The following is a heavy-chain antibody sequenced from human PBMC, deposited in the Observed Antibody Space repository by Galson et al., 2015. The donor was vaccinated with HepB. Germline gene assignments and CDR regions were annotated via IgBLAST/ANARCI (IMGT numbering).Heavy chain of an antibody. V-gene: IGHV1-2*02. CDR1: GYTLTGYY. CDR3: SRDPSLQWLVRQAAFDI. J-gene: IGHJ3*02. CDR2: INPNSGGT. Sequence: SVKVSCKASGYTLTGYYMHRVRQAPGQGLEWMGWINPNSGGTNYAQKFQGRVTMTRDMSISTAYMELNRLRSDDTAVYYCSRDPSLQWLVRQAAFDIWGQGTMVTVSS. D-gene: IGHD6-19*01.